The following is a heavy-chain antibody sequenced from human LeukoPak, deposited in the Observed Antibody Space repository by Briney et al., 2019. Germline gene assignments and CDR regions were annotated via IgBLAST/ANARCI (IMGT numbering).Heavy chain of an antibody. CDR2: IVSGGDTT. D-gene: IGHD5-24*01. CDR3: AKAFKTGYNVDTLDY. V-gene: IGHV3-23*01. J-gene: IGHJ4*02. Sequence: PGGSLRLSCAASGFAFSAYAMTWVRQAPGKGLEWVSSIVSGGDTTYYAESMKGRFIISRDNSKNTLYLQMNSLRAEDTAVYYCAKAFKTGYNVDTLDYWGQGTLVTVSS. CDR1: GFAFSAYA.